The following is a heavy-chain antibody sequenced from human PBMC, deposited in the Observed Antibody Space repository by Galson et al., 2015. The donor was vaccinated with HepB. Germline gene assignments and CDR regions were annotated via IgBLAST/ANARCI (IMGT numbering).Heavy chain of an antibody. Sequence: SVKVSCKASGYTFSDHYIQWVRQAPGQGLEWMGWINPNSGDTYYAQMFQGRVTTTRDKSISTAYMELTSLRSDDTAVYYCARGRLTIFAVVTDVRDYYYRMDVWGQGTTVTVSS. CDR3: ARGRLTIFAVVTDVRDYYYRMDV. J-gene: IGHJ6*02. V-gene: IGHV1-2*02. D-gene: IGHD3-3*01. CDR1: GYTFSDHY. CDR2: INPNSGDT.